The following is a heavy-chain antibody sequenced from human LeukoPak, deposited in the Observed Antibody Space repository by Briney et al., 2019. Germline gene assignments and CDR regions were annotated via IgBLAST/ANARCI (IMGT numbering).Heavy chain of an antibody. CDR3: TRDRLRWPKIDY. CDR1: GGSISSSDYY. V-gene: IGHV4-39*07. J-gene: IGHJ4*02. Sequence: SETLSLTFTVSGGSISSSDYYWGWIRQPPGKGLEWIGSIYYSVTTYYNPSLKSRVTISVDTSKNQFSLKLNSVTAADTAVYYCTRDRLRWPKIDYWGQGTLVTVSS. CDR2: IYYSVTT. D-gene: IGHD4-23*01.